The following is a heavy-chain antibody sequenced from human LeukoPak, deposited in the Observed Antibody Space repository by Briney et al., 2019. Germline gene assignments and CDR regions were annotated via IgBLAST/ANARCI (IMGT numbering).Heavy chain of an antibody. V-gene: IGHV4-59*08. D-gene: IGHD2/OR15-2a*01. J-gene: IGHJ5*02. CDR2: IYYSGST. Sequence: SSETLSLTCTVSSGSISSYYWSWIRQPPGKGLEWIGYIYYSGSTNYNPSLKSRVTISVDTSRNQFSLKLSSVTAADTAVYYCARHDCDSSRCSVNWFDPWGQGTLVTVSS. CDR1: SGSISSYY. CDR3: ARHDCDSSRCSVNWFDP.